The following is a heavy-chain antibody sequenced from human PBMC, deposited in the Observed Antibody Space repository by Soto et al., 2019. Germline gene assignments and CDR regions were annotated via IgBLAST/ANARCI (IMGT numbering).Heavy chain of an antibody. CDR1: GGGNLRDYR. CDR3: ARGSDCYNFCAVY. CDR2: IIPKLGSA. V-gene: IGHV1-69*01. D-gene: IGHD2-21*01. J-gene: IGHJ4*02. Sequence: QVQLVQSGAEVKEPGSSVKVSCKASGGGNLRDYRTTWVRRAPGQGLEWMGGIIPKLGSANYAQNFQGRVTVTADESTNTVYMELRSLRSDDTAVYYGARGSDCYNFCAVYWCQGTPVTFSS.